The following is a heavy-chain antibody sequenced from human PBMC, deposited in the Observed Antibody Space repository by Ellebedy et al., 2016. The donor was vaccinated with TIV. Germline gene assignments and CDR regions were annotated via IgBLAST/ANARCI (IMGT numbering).Heavy chain of an antibody. CDR1: GYTFTGYY. CDR3: ARGPYSSGWYTYFQH. D-gene: IGHD6-19*01. Sequence: ASVKVSCXASGYTFTGYYMHWVRQAPGQGLEWMGWINPNSGGTNYAQKFQGRVTMTRDTSISTAYMELSRLRSDDTAVYYCARGPYSSGWYTYFQHWGQGTLVTVSS. V-gene: IGHV1-2*02. J-gene: IGHJ1*01. CDR2: INPNSGGT.